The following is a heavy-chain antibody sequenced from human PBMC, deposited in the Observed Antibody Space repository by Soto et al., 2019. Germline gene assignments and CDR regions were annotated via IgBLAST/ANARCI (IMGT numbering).Heavy chain of an antibody. CDR2: IYYSGST. CDR1: GDSISSGGYY. Sequence: QVQLQESGPGLVKPSQTLSLTCTVSGDSISSGGYYWNWIRQHPGKGLEWIGYIYYSGSTYYNPSLKSRLTISVDTSKSHFSLNLSSVTAADTAVYYCAGGAITMVRGVDYFDYWGQGTLVTVSS. V-gene: IGHV4-31*03. J-gene: IGHJ4*02. D-gene: IGHD3-10*01. CDR3: AGGAITMVRGVDYFDY.